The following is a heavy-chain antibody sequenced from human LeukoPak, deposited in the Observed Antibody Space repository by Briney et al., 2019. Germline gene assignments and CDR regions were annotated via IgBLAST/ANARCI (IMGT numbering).Heavy chain of an antibody. Sequence: GGSLRLSCAASGFTFSDYYLSWIRQAPGKGLEWISYIGSGGISPYYADSVKGRFTISRDNAKNSLYLQMNTLRAEDTAVYYCARADFWSGYTHFDYWGQGTLVTVSS. V-gene: IGHV3-11*01. J-gene: IGHJ4*02. CDR1: GFTFSDYY. CDR2: IGSGGISP. D-gene: IGHD3-3*01. CDR3: ARADFWSGYTHFDY.